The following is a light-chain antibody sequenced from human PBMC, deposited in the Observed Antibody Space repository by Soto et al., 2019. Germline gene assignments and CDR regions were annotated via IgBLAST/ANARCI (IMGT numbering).Light chain of an antibody. Sequence: EIVLTQSPGTLSLSPGERATLSCRASQSISSSYLAWYQQKPGQAPRLLIYGASSRATGIPDRFSGSGSGTDFTLTISRLEPEYFAVYYCQQYDNSPYTFGQGTKLEIK. J-gene: IGKJ2*01. CDR1: QSISSSY. CDR3: QQYDNSPYT. V-gene: IGKV3-20*01. CDR2: GAS.